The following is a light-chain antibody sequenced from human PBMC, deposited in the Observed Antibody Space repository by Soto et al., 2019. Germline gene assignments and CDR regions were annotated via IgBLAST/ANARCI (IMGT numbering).Light chain of an antibody. J-gene: IGLJ2*01. V-gene: IGLV3-1*01. CDR3: QAWDSSTVV. CDR2: QDS. Sequence: SYELTQPPSVSVSPGQTASVTCSGDNLGDKYASWYQQKPGQSPVLVIYQDSKRPSGITERFSGSNSGNTATLTISGTQAMDEADYYCQAWDSSTVVFGGGTQLTVL. CDR1: NLGDKY.